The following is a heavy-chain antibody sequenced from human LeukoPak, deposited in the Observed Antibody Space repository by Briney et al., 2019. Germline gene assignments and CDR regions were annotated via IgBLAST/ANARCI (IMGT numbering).Heavy chain of an antibody. CDR3: AKVGMATTGVDY. CDR2: ISGSGGSI. V-gene: IGHV3-23*01. CDR1: GFTFSSYA. D-gene: IGHD5-24*01. Sequence: GGSLRLSCAASGFTFSSYAMSWVRQAPGKGLEWVSAISGSGGSIYYADSVKGRFTISRDNSKNTLYLQMNSLRAEDTAVYYCAKVGMATTGVDYWGQGTLVTVSS. J-gene: IGHJ4*02.